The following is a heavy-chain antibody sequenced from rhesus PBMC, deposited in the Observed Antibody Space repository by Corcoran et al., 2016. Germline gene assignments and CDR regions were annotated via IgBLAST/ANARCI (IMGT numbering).Heavy chain of an antibody. CDR2: IDGNSAST. V-gene: IGHV4-73*01. CDR1: GGSIRGYYY. Sequence: QVKLQQWGAGLVKPSETLSLTCAVYGGSIRGYYYWSWIRPAPGKGLEGIGNIDGNSASTNYNPALKNRVTISKDTSKNQFSLKLSSVTAADTAVYYCARRRQLERVFDYWGQGVLVTVSS. D-gene: IGHD6-25*01. J-gene: IGHJ4*01. CDR3: ARRRQLERVFDY.